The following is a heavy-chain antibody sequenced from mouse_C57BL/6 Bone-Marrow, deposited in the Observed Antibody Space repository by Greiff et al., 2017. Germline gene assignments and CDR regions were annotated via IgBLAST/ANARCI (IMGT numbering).Heavy chain of an antibody. Sequence: EVMLVESGGGLVKPGGSLKLSCAASGFTFSSYAMSWVRQTPEKRLEWVATISDGGSYTYYPGNVKGRFTISRDNAKNNLYLQMSHLKSEDTAMYYCARESNCGSGWGFAYWGQGTLVTVSA. CDR1: GFTFSSYA. CDR2: ISDGGSYT. D-gene: IGHD1-1*01. J-gene: IGHJ3*01. CDR3: ARESNCGSGWGFAY. V-gene: IGHV5-4*01.